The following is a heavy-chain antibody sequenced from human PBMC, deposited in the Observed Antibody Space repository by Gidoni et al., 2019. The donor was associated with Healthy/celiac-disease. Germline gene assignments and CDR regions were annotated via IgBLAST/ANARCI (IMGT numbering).Heavy chain of an antibody. CDR1: GFTFSSYS. J-gene: IGHJ5*02. D-gene: IGHD1-26*01. Sequence: EVQLVESGGGLVQPGGSLRLSCAASGFTFSSYSMNWVRQAPGKGLEWVSYISSSSSTIYYADSVKGRFTISRDNAKNSLYLQMNSLRAEDTAVYYCARDRYSGSYYFRFDPWGQGTLVTVSS. V-gene: IGHV3-48*01. CDR2: ISSSSSTI. CDR3: ARDRYSGSYYFRFDP.